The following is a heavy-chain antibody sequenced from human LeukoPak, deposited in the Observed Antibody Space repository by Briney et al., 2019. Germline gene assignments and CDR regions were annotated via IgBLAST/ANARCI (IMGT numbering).Heavy chain of an antibody. D-gene: IGHD3-22*01. CDR3: AKDSYYDSSGYFDY. Sequence: GRSLRLSCAASGFTFDDYAMHWVRQAPGKGLEWVSGISWNSGSIGYADSVKDRFTISRDNAKNSLYLQMNSLRAEDTALYYCAKDSYYDSSGYFDYWGQGTLVTVSS. J-gene: IGHJ4*02. V-gene: IGHV3-9*01. CDR2: ISWNSGSI. CDR1: GFTFDDYA.